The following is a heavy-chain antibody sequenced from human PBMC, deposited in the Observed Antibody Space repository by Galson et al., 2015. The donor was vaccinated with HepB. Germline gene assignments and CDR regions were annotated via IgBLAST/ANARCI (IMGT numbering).Heavy chain of an antibody. CDR3: ATIAVAGTGKRPGDAFDI. CDR2: IDPSDSYT. CDR1: GYSFPSYW. D-gene: IGHD6-19*01. J-gene: IGHJ3*02. Sequence: QSGAEVKKPGESLRISCKGSGYSFPSYWISWVRQMPGKGLEWMGRIDPSDSYTNYSPSFQGHVTISADKSISTAYLQWSSLKASDTAMYYCATIAVAGTGKRPGDAFDIWGQGTMVTVSS. V-gene: IGHV5-10-1*01.